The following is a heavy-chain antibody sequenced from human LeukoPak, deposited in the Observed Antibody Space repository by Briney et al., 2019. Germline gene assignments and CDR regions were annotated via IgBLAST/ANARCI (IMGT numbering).Heavy chain of an antibody. CDR1: GGSISSSSYY. CDR3: ARGRKYSSSWTN. D-gene: IGHD6-13*01. CDR2: VNHSGST. V-gene: IGHV4-39*07. Sequence: ASETLSLTCTVSGGSISSSSYYWSWIRQPPGKGLEWIGEVNHSGSTNYNPSLKSRVTISVDTSKNQFSLKLSSVTAADTAVYYCARGRKYSSSWTNWGQGTLVTVSS. J-gene: IGHJ4*02.